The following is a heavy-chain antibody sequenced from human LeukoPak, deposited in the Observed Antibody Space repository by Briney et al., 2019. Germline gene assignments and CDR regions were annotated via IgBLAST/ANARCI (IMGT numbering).Heavy chain of an antibody. Sequence: QPGRSLRLSCAASGFTFSNFGMYWVRQAPGKGLEWVAVISYDGSNKYHADSVKGRFTISRDNSKNTLSLQMNSLRLEDTAVYYCARDKYGYNTPIDYWGQGTLVTVSS. CDR3: ARDKYGYNTPIDY. V-gene: IGHV3-30-3*01. CDR1: GFTFSNFG. CDR2: ISYDGSNK. J-gene: IGHJ4*02. D-gene: IGHD5-24*01.